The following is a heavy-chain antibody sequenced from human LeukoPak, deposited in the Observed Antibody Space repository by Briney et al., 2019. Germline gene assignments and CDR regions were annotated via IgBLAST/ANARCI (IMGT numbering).Heavy chain of an antibody. J-gene: IGHJ5*02. CDR2: ISSDGGSP. D-gene: IGHD3-10*01. CDR1: GFTFSSYA. CDR3: AREEPITMVRGVMGGNWFDP. Sequence: GGSLRLSCAASGFTFSSYAMHWVRQAPGKGLEYVSGISSDGGSPFHVNSVKGRFTISRDNSKDTLYLQMGSLRAEDMAVYYCAREEPITMVRGVMGGNWFDPWGQGTLVTVSS. V-gene: IGHV3-64*01.